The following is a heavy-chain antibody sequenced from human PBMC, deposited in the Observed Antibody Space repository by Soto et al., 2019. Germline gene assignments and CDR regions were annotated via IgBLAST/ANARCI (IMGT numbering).Heavy chain of an antibody. D-gene: IGHD2-15*01. Sequence: QVQLVQSGAEVKKPGASVKVSCKASGYTFTSYAMHWVRQAPGQRLEWMGWSNAGNGNRKYSQKFQGRVTITRDTSASSAYMELGSLSSGDTAVYYCATWSPPSDYWGQGTLVTVSS. CDR2: SNAGNGNR. J-gene: IGHJ4*02. V-gene: IGHV1-3*01. CDR3: ATWSPPSDY. CDR1: GYTFTSYA.